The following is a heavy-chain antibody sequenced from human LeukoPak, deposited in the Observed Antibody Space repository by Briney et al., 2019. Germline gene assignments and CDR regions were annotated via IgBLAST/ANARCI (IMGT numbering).Heavy chain of an antibody. J-gene: IGHJ4*02. CDR2: INPNGGGT. D-gene: IGHD1-26*01. V-gene: IGHV1-2*02. CDR3: ARDLVGATLLDY. Sequence: ASVKVSCKASGYTFTGYYMHWVRQAPGQGLEWMGWINPNGGGTNYAQKFQGRVTMTRDTSISTAYMELSRLRSDDTAVYYCARDLVGATLLDYWGQGTLVTVSS. CDR1: GYTFTGYY.